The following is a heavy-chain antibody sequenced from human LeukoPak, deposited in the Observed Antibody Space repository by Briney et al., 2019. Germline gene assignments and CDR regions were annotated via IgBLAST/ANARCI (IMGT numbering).Heavy chain of an antibody. D-gene: IGHD1-26*01. Sequence: ASVTVSCKASGYTFTSYYMHWVRQAPGQGLEWMGIINPSGGSTSYAQKFQGRVTMTRDMSTSTVYMELSSLRSEDTAVYYCARGVATSGSYFGGVDYWGQGTLVTVSS. J-gene: IGHJ4*02. CDR2: INPSGGST. V-gene: IGHV1-46*01. CDR3: ARGVATSGSYFGGVDY. CDR1: GYTFTSYY.